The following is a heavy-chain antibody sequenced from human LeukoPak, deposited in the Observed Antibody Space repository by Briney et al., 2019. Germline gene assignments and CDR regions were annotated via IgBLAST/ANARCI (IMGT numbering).Heavy chain of an antibody. CDR3: ARRGESTNYGDYRFDS. Sequence: GGSLRLSCAASGFTFSSYAMSWVRQAPGKGLQWVSATSDSGGNTYYADFVKGRFAISRDNSKSTLYLQMNSLRAEDTAVYYCARRGESTNYGDYRFDSWGQGTLVTVSS. CDR1: GFTFSSYA. J-gene: IGHJ4*02. CDR2: TSDSGGNT. D-gene: IGHD4-17*01. V-gene: IGHV3-23*01.